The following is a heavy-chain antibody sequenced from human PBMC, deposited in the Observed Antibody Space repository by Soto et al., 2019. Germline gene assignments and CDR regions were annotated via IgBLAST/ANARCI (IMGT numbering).Heavy chain of an antibody. CDR2: ISSSSSYI. J-gene: IGHJ5*02. CDR1: GFTFSSYS. D-gene: IGHD5-12*01. Sequence: GGSLRLSCAASGFTFSSYSMNWVRQAPGKGLEWVSSISSSSSYIYYADSVKGRFTISRDNAKNSLYLQMNSLRAEDTAVYYCAREGRSGYDHLPENKNWFDPWGQGTLVTVSS. V-gene: IGHV3-21*01. CDR3: AREGRSGYDHLPENKNWFDP.